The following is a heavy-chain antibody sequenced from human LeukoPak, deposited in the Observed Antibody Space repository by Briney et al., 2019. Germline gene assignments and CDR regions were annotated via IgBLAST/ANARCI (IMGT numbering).Heavy chain of an antibody. D-gene: IGHD3-3*01. CDR3: ARGDDFWSGNCGMDV. J-gene: IGHJ6*02. CDR1: GYTFTSYD. V-gene: IGHV1-8*01. Sequence: ASVKVSCKASGYTFTSYDINWVRQATGQGLEWMGWMNPNSGNTGYAQKFQGRVTMTRNTSISTAYMELSSLRSEDTAVYYCARGDDFWSGNCGMDVWGQGTTVTVSS. CDR2: MNPNSGNT.